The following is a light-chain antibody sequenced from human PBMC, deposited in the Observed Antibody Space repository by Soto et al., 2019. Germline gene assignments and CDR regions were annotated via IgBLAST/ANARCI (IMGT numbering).Light chain of an antibody. J-gene: IGKJ4*01. CDR1: HSVSSN. CDR2: GAS. V-gene: IGKV3-15*01. Sequence: ERVIRQSPSTLPGPKGERVSLSCRASHSVSSNLAWYQQKPGQAPRLLIYGASTRATGIPARFSGSGSGTEFTLTINSLQSEDFALFYCQQYNNWPLTFGGGTKVDI. CDR3: QQYNNWPLT.